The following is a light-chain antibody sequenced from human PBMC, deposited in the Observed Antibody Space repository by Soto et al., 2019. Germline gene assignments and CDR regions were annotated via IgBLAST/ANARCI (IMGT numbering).Light chain of an antibody. CDR2: TIN. J-gene: IGLJ2*01. V-gene: IGLV1-44*01. CDR3: AAWDDSVNGVV. CDR1: SSNIGSNT. Sequence: QSVLTQSPSASGTPGQRVTISCSGSSSNIGSNTVNWYQQLPGTAPKLLIYTINQRPSGVPDRFSGSKSGTSAFLAISGLQSEDEADYYCAAWDDSVNGVVFGGGTKLTVL.